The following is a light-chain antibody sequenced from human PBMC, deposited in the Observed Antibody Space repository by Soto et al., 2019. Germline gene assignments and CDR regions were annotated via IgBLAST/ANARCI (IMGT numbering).Light chain of an antibody. V-gene: IGLV2-14*01. J-gene: IGLJ1*01. CDR2: EVS. Sequence: QSALTQPASVSGSPGQSITISCTGTRSNVGAFNFVSWYQQYAGKAPKLIIYEVSNRPSGVSNRFSGSKSGNTASLTISGLQAGDEANYYCSSYVTTDARVFGTGTKLTVL. CDR1: RSNVGAFNF. CDR3: SSYVTTDARV.